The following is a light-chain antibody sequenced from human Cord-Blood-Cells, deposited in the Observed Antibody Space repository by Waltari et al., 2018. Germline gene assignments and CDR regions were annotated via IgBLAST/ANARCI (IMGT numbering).Light chain of an antibody. J-gene: IGLJ1*01. Sequence: QSALTQPASVSGSPGQSITISCTGTSSDVGGYNSVPCYQQHPGKAPKLMIYDVSNRPSGVSNRFSGSKSGNTASLTISGLQAEDEADYYCSSYTSSSTYVFGTGTKVTVL. CDR2: DVS. CDR1: SSDVGGYNS. V-gene: IGLV2-14*01. CDR3: SSYTSSSTYV.